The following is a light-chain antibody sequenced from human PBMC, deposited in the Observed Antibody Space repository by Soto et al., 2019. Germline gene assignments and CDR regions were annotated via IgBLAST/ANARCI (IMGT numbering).Light chain of an antibody. CDR1: QSASRR. CDR2: DAS. CDR3: HTYNSYSLHT. Sequence: DIQMTQSPSTLSASVGDRITITCRASQSASRRLAWYQQKPGKAPKLLIYDASSLESGVPSRFSGRGSGTEFTLTISSLQPDDCATYYCHTYNSYSLHTFGQGTKVDIK. J-gene: IGKJ2*01. V-gene: IGKV1-5*01.